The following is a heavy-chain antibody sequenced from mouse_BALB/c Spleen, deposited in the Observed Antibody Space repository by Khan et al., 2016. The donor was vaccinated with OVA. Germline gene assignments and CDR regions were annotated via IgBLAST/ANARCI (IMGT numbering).Heavy chain of an antibody. CDR3: ARSTYRYAFVY. D-gene: IGHD2-14*01. CDR1: GESITTGY. Sequence: EVQLQESGPSLVKPSQTLSLTCSVTGESITTGYWNWIRKFPGNKLEYMGYIIYTGYTYYNPSLKSRISITRHTSNNQYYLQLNSVTDEDTATYYCARSTYRYAFVYWGQGTLVTVSA. V-gene: IGHV3-8*02. J-gene: IGHJ3*01. CDR2: IIYTGYT.